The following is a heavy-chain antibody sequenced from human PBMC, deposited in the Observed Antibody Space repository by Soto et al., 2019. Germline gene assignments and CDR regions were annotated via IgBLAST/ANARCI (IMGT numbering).Heavy chain of an antibody. J-gene: IGHJ4*02. D-gene: IGHD5-18*01. CDR2: ISSSSSYI. Sequence: EVQLVESGVGLVKPGGSLRLSCAASGFTFSSYSMNWVRQAPGKGLEWVSSISSSSSYIYYADSVKGRFTISRDNAKTSLYLQMNSLRAEDTAVYYCARDQPGYSYGYGLGYWGQGTLVTVSS. CDR3: ARDQPGYSYGYGLGY. V-gene: IGHV3-21*01. CDR1: GFTFSSYS.